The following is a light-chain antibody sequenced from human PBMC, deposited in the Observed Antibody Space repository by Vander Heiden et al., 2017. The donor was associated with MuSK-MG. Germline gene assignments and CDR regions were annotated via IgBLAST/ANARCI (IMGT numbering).Light chain of an antibody. V-gene: IGLV2-18*02. CDR1: SSDVGSYNR. CDR3: SSYTGSSTVA. Sequence: QSALTQPPSVSGSPGQSVTISCTAISSDVGSYNRVSWYQQSPGTAPKLMIYEVSKRPSGVPDRFSGSKSGNTASLTVSGLQAEDEADYYCSSYTGSSTVAFGGGTKLTVL. CDR2: EVS. J-gene: IGLJ3*02.